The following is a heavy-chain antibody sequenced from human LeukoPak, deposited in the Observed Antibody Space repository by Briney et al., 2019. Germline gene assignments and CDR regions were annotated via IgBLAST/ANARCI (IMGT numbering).Heavy chain of an antibody. D-gene: IGHD3-22*01. J-gene: IGHJ4*02. CDR3: ARVGDSSGYYPPYFDY. Sequence: SETLSLTCTVSGGSISSYYWSWIRQPPGKGLEWIGYIYYSGSTNYNPSLKSRVTISVDTSKNQFSLKLSSVTAADTAVYYCARVGDSSGYYPPYFDYWGQGTLVTVSS. CDR1: GGSISSYY. CDR2: IYYSGST. V-gene: IGHV4-59*08.